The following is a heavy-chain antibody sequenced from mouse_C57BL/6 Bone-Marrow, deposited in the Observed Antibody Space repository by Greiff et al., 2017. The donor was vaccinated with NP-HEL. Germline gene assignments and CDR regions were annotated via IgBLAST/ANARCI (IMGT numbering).Heavy chain of an antibody. CDR2: ISNGGGST. Sequence: EVKVEESGGGLVQPGGSLKLSCAASGFTFSDYYMYWVRQTPEKRLEWVAYISNGGGSTYYPDTVKGRFTISRDNAKNTLYLQMSRLKSEDTAMYYCARPSTVVAPFAYWGQGTLVTVSA. J-gene: IGHJ3*01. CDR3: ARPSTVVAPFAY. V-gene: IGHV5-12*01. CDR1: GFTFSDYY. D-gene: IGHD1-1*01.